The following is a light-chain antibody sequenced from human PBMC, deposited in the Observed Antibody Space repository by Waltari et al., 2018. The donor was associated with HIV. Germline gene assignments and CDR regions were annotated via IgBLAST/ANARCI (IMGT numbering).Light chain of an antibody. J-gene: IGLJ3*02. CDR2: SNN. V-gene: IGLV1-44*01. CDR3: AAWDDSLNGWV. Sequence: QSVLTQPPSASGTPGQRVTISCSGSSSNIGSNTVNWYQQLPGTAPKLLIYSNNPRPSVFPDRLSGSKSGTSASLAVSGLRSEDEADYDCAAWDDSLNGWVFGGGPKLTVL. CDR1: SSNIGSNT.